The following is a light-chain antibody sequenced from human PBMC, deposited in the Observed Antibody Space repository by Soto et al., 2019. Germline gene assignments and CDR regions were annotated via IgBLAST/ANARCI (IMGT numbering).Light chain of an antibody. CDR2: EVS. Sequence: QSALTQPPSASGSPGQSVTISCTGTSSDVGGYNYVSWYQQHPGKAPKLMIYEVSKRPSGVPDRFSGSKSGNTASLTVSGLQAGDEADYYCSSYAGSNNLRNVFGTGTKLTVL. CDR1: SSDVGGYNY. CDR3: SSYAGSNNLRNV. J-gene: IGLJ1*01. V-gene: IGLV2-8*01.